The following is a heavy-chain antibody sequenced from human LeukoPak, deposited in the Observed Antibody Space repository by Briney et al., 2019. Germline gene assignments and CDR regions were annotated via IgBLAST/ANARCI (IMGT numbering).Heavy chain of an antibody. CDR3: ARQHCSGGDCYFFD. J-gene: IGHJ4*02. D-gene: IGHD2-15*01. CDR1: GFTFSSSW. CDR2: IWYDGNNK. Sequence: GGSLRLSCAVSGFTFSSSWMHWVRQAPGKGLEWVALIWYDGNNKYYADSVKGRFTISRDNSKNTLYLQLNSLRAEDTAVYYCARQHCSGGDCYFFDWGQGTLVTVSS. V-gene: IGHV3-33*08.